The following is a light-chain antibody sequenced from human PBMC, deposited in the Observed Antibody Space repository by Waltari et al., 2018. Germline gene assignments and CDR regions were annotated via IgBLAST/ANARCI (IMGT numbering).Light chain of an antibody. CDR1: ALGNKY. CDR3: QAWDSTTVV. CDR2: QDN. Sequence: SYELSQPPSVSESPGQTASLTCSGAALGNKYVSWYQQKPGQSPVLVLYQDNRRPSGIPERFSGSNSGNTATLTISGTQAMDEADYHCQAWDSTTVVFGGGTKLTVL. J-gene: IGLJ2*01. V-gene: IGLV3-1*01.